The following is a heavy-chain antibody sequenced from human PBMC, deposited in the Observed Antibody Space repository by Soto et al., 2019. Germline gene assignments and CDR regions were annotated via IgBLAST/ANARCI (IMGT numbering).Heavy chain of an antibody. Sequence: QVQLQESGPGLVKPSDTLSLTCAVSGYSISSSNWWGWIRQPPAKGLEWIGYIYYSGTTYYNPSLKSRVPMSVDTSKNQFSLKVTSVTAVDTAVYYCARRESQGPIDYWGQGTLVTVSS. D-gene: IGHD1-26*01. V-gene: IGHV4-28*01. CDR2: IYYSGTT. J-gene: IGHJ4*02. CDR3: ARRESQGPIDY. CDR1: GYSISSSNW.